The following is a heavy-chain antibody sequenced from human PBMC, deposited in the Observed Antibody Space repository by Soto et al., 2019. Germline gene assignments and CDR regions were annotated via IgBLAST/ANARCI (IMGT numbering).Heavy chain of an antibody. CDR3: ARDCSSTSCYPYP. Sequence: QVQLVQSGAEVKKPGSSVKVSCKASGGTFSSYTISWVRQAPGQGLEWMGRIIPILGIANYAQKFQGRVTXTXDXXTSTAYMELSSLRSEDTAVDYCARDCSSTSCYPYPWGQGTLVTVSS. V-gene: IGHV1-69*08. CDR2: IIPILGIA. J-gene: IGHJ5*02. CDR1: GGTFSSYT. D-gene: IGHD2-2*01.